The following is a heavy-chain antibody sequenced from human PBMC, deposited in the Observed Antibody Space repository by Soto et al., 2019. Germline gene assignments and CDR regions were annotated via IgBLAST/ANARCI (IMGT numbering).Heavy chain of an antibody. CDR1: GGTFSSHA. D-gene: IGHD3-16*01. CDR2: IIPFFKAT. J-gene: IGHJ6*02. Sequence: SVKVSCKASGGTFSSHAISWVRQAPGQGLEWMGGIIPFFKATNYAQKFQGRVTITADDSTSTAYMDLYSLRSEDTAMYYCARDVPLNYYDGTFSYYAMDVWGQGTTVTVSS. V-gene: IGHV1-69*13. CDR3: ARDVPLNYYDGTFSYYAMDV.